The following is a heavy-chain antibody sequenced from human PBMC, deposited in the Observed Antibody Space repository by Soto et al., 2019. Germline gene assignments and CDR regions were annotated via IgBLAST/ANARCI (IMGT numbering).Heavy chain of an antibody. J-gene: IGHJ3*02. Sequence: SVKVSCKASGFTFTSSAMQWVRQARGQRLEWIGWIVVGSGNTNYAQKFQERVTITRDMSTSTAYMELSSLRSEDTAVYYCAALSYYDILTGPRGDAFDIWGQGTMVTVSS. D-gene: IGHD3-9*01. CDR2: IVVGSGNT. CDR3: AALSYYDILTGPRGDAFDI. V-gene: IGHV1-58*02. CDR1: GFTFTSSA.